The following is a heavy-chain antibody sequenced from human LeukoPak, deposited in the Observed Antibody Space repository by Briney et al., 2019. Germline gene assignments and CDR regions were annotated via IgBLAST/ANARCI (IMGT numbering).Heavy chain of an antibody. CDR1: GFTFSRYW. CDR2: INPDGSTT. V-gene: IGHV3-74*01. CDR3: TRPADDACSGGSCYSDY. D-gene: IGHD2-15*01. J-gene: IGHJ4*02. Sequence: GGSLRLSCAASGFTFSRYWIHWVRQAPGKGLEWVSRINPDGSTTTYADSVKGRFTISRDNAKNTVYLQMNSLRAEDTAVYYCTRPADDACSGGSCYSDYWGQGTLVTVSS.